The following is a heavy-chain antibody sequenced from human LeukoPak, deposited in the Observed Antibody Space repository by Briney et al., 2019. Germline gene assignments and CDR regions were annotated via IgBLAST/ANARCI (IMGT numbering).Heavy chain of an antibody. V-gene: IGHV3-30-3*01. CDR3: AREFRGWWLDY. J-gene: IGHJ4*02. D-gene: IGHD3-16*01. Sequence: GGSLRLSCAASGFTFRTFAMHWVRQAPGKGLGWVAIVSYDGSDKYYADSVKGRFTISRDNSKNTLYLQMNSLRPEDMAVYYCAREFRGWWLDYLGQGTLVTVSS. CDR1: GFTFRTFA. CDR2: VSYDGSDK.